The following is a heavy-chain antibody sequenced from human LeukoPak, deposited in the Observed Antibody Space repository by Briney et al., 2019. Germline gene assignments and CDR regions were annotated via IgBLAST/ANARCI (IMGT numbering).Heavy chain of an antibody. Sequence: SETLSLTCAVSGGSISGRYWSWIRQPPGKGLEWIANWRYDGSPNYTPSLESRATISLDMSKNQFSLRLTSVTAADTAVYHCVVTQKWLAFDYWGQGILVTVSS. V-gene: IGHV4-59*08. J-gene: IGHJ4*02. D-gene: IGHD6-19*01. CDR3: VVTQKWLAFDY. CDR2: WRYDGSP. CDR1: GGSISGRY.